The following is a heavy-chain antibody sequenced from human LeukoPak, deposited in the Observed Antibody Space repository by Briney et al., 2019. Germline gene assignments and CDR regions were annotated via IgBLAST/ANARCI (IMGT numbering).Heavy chain of an antibody. Sequence: SETLSLTCMVSGGSITSSNYYWGWIRQPPGKGLEWIGTIYYSGSAYYNPSLKSRVTMSVDTSKKQFSLRLSSVTAADTAVYYCACAVGNWFDPWGQGTLVTVSS. CDR3: ACAVGNWFDP. CDR1: GGSITSSNYY. CDR2: IYYSGSA. D-gene: IGHD2-15*01. V-gene: IGHV4-39*07. J-gene: IGHJ5*02.